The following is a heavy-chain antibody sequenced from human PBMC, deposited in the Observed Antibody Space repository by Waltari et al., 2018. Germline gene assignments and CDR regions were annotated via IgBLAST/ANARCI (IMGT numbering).Heavy chain of an antibody. J-gene: IGHJ4*02. V-gene: IGHV1-2*02. D-gene: IGHD4-17*01. CDR1: GYTFTGYY. CDR3: AREQWGYGDYDY. CDR2: INPNSSGT. Sequence: QVQLVQSGAEVKKPGASVKVSCKASGYTFTGYYMHWVRQAPGQGLEWMGWINPNSSGTTYAQKFQGRVTMTRDTSISTAYMELSRLRSDDTAVYYCAREQWGYGDYDYWGQGTLVTVSS.